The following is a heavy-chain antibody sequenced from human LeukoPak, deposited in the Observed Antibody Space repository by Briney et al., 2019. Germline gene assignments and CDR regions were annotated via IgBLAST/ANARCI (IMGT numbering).Heavy chain of an antibody. CDR2: INPNSGGT. CDR1: GYTFTTYY. CDR3: ARGKEGYDYDSSVYYSYFDY. D-gene: IGHD3-22*01. J-gene: IGHJ4*02. Sequence: ASVKVSCKASGYTFTTYYMHWVRQAPGQGLEWMGWINPNSGGTNYAQKFQGRVTMTRDTSISTAYLDLSRLKSGDTAVYYCARGKEGYDYDSSVYYSYFDYWGQGTLVTVSS. V-gene: IGHV1-2*02.